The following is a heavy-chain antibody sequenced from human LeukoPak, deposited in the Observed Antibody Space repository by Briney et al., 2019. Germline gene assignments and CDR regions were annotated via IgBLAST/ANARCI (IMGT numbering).Heavy chain of an antibody. CDR1: GFAVNDNY. Sequence: TGGSPRLSCAASGFAVNDNYMGWVRQAPGKGLDWVSLIYSGGDTYYADAVKGRFTISRDNSKNTDYLQMNSLRPDDTATYYCARAILLTGSEYYFDSWGQGTVVTVSS. V-gene: IGHV3-53*01. CDR2: IYSGGDT. J-gene: IGHJ4*02. CDR3: ARAILLTGSEYYFDS. D-gene: IGHD3-9*01.